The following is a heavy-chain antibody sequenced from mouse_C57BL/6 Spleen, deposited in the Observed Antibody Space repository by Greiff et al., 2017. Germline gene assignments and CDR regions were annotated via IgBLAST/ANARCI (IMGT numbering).Heavy chain of an antibody. Sequence: QVQLKESGAELVRPGASVKMSCKASGYTFTSYNMHWVKQTPRQGLEWIGAIYPGNGDTSYNQKFKGKATLTVDKSSSTAYMQLSSLTSEDSAVYFCARFYYGRSYFDYWGQGTTLTVSS. J-gene: IGHJ2*01. CDR2: IYPGNGDT. CDR3: ARFYYGRSYFDY. CDR1: GYTFTSYN. D-gene: IGHD1-1*01. V-gene: IGHV1-12*01.